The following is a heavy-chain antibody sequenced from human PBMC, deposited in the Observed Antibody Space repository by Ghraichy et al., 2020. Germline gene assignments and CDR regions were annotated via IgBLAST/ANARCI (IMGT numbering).Heavy chain of an antibody. V-gene: IGHV3-74*01. Sequence: LTCASSGFTFSSYWMHWVRQAPGKGLVWVSRINSDGSSTSYADSVKGRFTISRDNAKNTLYLQMNSLRAEDTAVYYCAREHRNRGRETSYYMDVWGKGTTVTVSS. CDR3: AREHRNRGRETSYYMDV. CDR2: INSDGSST. D-gene: IGHD1-14*01. CDR1: GFTFSSYW. J-gene: IGHJ6*03.